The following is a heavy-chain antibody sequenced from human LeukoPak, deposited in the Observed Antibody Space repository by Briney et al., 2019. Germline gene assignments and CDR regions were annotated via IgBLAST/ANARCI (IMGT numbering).Heavy chain of an antibody. CDR3: ARLGRYYGSGSYYNPYYYYGMDV. D-gene: IGHD3-10*01. CDR1: GYTFTSYA. J-gene: IGHJ6*02. V-gene: IGHV1-3*01. CDR2: INAGNGNT. Sequence: GASVKVSCKASGYTFTSYAMHWVRQAPGQRLEWMGWINAGNGNTKYSQKFQGRVTITRDTSASTAYMELSSLRSEDTAVYYCARLGRYYGSGSYYNPYYYYGMDVWGQGTTVTVSS.